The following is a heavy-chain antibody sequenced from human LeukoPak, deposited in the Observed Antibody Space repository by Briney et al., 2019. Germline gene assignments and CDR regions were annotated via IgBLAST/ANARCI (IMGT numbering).Heavy chain of an antibody. CDR1: GYTFTGYY. V-gene: IGHV1-2*02. CDR3: ARDFLALAYCGGDCRRGAFDI. Sequence: RASVKVSCKASGYTFTGYYIHWVRQAPGQGLEWMGWINPNSGGTNFAQKFQGRVTMTRDTSIITAYMELSRLRSDDTAVYYCARDFLALAYCGGDCRRGAFDIWGQGTMVTVSS. D-gene: IGHD2-21*02. CDR2: INPNSGGT. J-gene: IGHJ3*02.